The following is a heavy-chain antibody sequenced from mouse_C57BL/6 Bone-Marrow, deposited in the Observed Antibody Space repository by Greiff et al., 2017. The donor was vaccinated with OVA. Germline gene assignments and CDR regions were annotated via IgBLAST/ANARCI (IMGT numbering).Heavy chain of an antibody. J-gene: IGHJ3*01. V-gene: IGHV1-18*01. CDR1: GYTFTDYN. CDR3: ARRYDYDGFAY. Sequence: VQLKQSGPELVKPGASVKIPCKASGYTFTDYNMDWVKQSHGKSLEWIGDINPNNGGTIYNQKFKGKATLTVDKSSSTAYMELRSLTSEDTAVYYCARRYDYDGFAYWGQGTLVTVSA. D-gene: IGHD2-4*01. CDR2: INPNNGGT.